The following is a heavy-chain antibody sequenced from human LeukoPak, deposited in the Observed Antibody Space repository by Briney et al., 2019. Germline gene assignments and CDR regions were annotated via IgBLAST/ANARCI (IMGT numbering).Heavy chain of an antibody. V-gene: IGHV1-69*05. CDR2: IIPIFGTA. CDR1: GGTFSSYA. D-gene: IGHD2-2*01. CDR3: ARLSPIRYQGQLLAGRGFDP. Sequence: SVKVSCKASGGTFSSYAISWVRQAPGQGLEWMGGIIPIFGTANYAQKFQGRVTITTDESTSTAYMELSSLRSEDTAVYYCARLSPIRYQGQLLAGRGFDPWGQGTLVTVSS. J-gene: IGHJ5*02.